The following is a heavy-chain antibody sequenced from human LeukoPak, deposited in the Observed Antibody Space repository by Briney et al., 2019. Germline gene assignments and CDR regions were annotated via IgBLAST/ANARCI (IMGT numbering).Heavy chain of an antibody. V-gene: IGHV3-21*04. CDR3: ARFGKELRN. Sequence: GGSLRLSCAASGFTFSSYGMNWVRQAPGKGLEWVSSISSSSSYIYYADSVEGRFTISRDNAKNSLYLQMNSLRAEDTAVYYCARFGKELRNWGQGTLVTVSS. D-gene: IGHD1-26*01. CDR1: GFTFSSYG. J-gene: IGHJ4*02. CDR2: ISSSSSYI.